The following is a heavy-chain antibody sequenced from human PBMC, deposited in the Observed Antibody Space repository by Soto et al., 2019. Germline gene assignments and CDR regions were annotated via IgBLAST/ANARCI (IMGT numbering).Heavy chain of an antibody. Sequence: SETLSLTCAAYGGSFSGYYWSWIRQPPGKGLEWIGEINHSGSTNYNPSLKSRVTISVDTSKNQFPLKLSSVTAADTAVYYCARVPPTYDSSGYYYFDYWGQGTLVTVSS. D-gene: IGHD3-22*01. V-gene: IGHV4-34*01. J-gene: IGHJ4*02. CDR1: GGSFSGYY. CDR3: ARVPPTYDSSGYYYFDY. CDR2: INHSGST.